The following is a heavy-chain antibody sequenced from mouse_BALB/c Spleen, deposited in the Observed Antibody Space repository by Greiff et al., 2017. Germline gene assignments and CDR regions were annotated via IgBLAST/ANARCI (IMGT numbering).Heavy chain of an antibody. Sequence: VQLQQSGTVLARPGASVKMSCKASGYTFTSYWMHWVKQRPGQGLEWIGAIYPGNSDTSYNQKFKGKAKLTAVTSTSTAYMELSSLTNEDSAVYYCTRSDYGSDYYAMDYWGQGTSVTVSS. CDR3: TRSDYGSDYYAMDY. CDR2: IYPGNSDT. D-gene: IGHD1-2*01. J-gene: IGHJ4*01. V-gene: IGHV1-5*01. CDR1: GYTFTSYW.